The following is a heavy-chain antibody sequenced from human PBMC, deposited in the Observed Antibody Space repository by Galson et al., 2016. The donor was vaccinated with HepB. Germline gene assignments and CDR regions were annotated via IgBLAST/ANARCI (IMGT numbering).Heavy chain of an antibody. D-gene: IGHD5-12*01. CDR3: ARDTHDYRRSNNYWGAFDI. CDR2: IKRDGSQK. V-gene: IGHV3-7*03. Sequence: SLRLSCAASGFTLSDYWMAWVRQAPGKGLEWVADIKRDGSQKQYVESVKGRFTISRGNAEASVYLQMNSLRAEDTVIYYCARDTHDYRRSNNYWGAFDIWGQGTMVTVSS. J-gene: IGHJ3*02. CDR1: GFTLSDYW.